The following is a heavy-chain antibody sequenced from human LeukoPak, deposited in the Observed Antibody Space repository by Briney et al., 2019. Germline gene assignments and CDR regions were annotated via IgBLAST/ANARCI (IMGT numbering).Heavy chain of an antibody. CDR2: IIPIFGTA. CDR1: GGTFSSYA. Sequence: SVKVSCKASGGTFSSYAISWARQAPGQGLEWMGRIIPIFGTANYAQKFQGRVTITTDESTSTAYMELSSLRSEDTAVYYCARTDPGGSSFDYWGQGTLVTVSS. V-gene: IGHV1-69*05. J-gene: IGHJ4*02. D-gene: IGHD5-12*01. CDR3: ARTDPGGSSFDY.